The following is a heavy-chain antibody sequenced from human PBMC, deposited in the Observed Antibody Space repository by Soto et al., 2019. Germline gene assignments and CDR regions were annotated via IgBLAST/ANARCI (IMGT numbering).Heavy chain of an antibody. CDR3: ARNFVLRFLGWLPYGMDV. D-gene: IGHD3-3*01. J-gene: IGHJ6*02. V-gene: IGHV1-8*01. CDR2: MNPNSGNT. Sequence: ASVKVSCKASGYTFTSYDINWVRQATGQGLEWMGWMNPNSGNTGYAQKFQGRVTMTRNTSISTAYMELSSLRSEDTAVYHCARNFVLRFLGWLPYGMDVWGQGTTVTVSS. CDR1: GYTFTSYD.